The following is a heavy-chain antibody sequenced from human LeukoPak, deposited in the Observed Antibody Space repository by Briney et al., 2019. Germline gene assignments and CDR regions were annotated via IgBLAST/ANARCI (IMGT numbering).Heavy chain of an antibody. Sequence: GGSLRLSCAASGFTFDDYGMSWVRQAPGKGLEWVSSISSGSTYIYYADSVKGRFTISRDNAKNSLYLQMNSLRAEDTAVYYCARGEGKSGYDLVWQDNWFDPWGQGTLVTVSS. D-gene: IGHD5-12*01. CDR1: GFTFDDYG. CDR3: ARGEGKSGYDLVWQDNWFDP. CDR2: ISSGSTYI. V-gene: IGHV3-21*01. J-gene: IGHJ5*02.